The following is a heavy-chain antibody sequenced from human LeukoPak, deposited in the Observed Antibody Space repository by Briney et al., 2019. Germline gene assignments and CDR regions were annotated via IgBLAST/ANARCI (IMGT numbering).Heavy chain of an antibody. CDR3: ARSEYSSFSPFDP. CDR1: GFTFSSYL. V-gene: IGHV3-7*01. D-gene: IGHD6-6*01. J-gene: IGHJ5*02. CDR2: IKQDGSEK. Sequence: PGGSLRLSCAASGFTFSSYLMSWVRQAPGKGLEWVANIKQDGSEKYYVDSVKGRFTISRDNAKNSLYLQMNSLRAEDTAVYYCARSEYSSFSPFDPWGQGTLVTVSS.